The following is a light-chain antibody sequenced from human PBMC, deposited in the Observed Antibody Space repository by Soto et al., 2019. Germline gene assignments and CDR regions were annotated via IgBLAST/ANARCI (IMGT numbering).Light chain of an antibody. V-gene: IGLV1-44*01. J-gene: IGLJ3*02. CDR1: SSNIGSNT. CDR2: SNN. Sequence: QSVLTQPPSASGTPGQRVTISCSGSSSNIGSNTVDWYQQLPGTAPKLLIYSNNQRPSGVPDRFSGSKSDTSASLAISGLQSEDEADYYCAAWDESLNGWVFGGGTKVTVL. CDR3: AAWDESLNGWV.